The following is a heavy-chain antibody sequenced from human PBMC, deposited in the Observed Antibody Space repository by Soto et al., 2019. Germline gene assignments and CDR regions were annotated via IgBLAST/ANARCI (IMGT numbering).Heavy chain of an antibody. V-gene: IGHV3-7*04. Sequence: EVQLVESGGGLVQPGGSLRLSCAASGFTFSRYWMSWVRQAPGKGLEGVANINQDGSERYYVDSVKGRFTISRDNAKNSLYLQMNSLRAEDTAVYYCTMDPAISIYWGQGTLLTVSS. CDR1: GFTFSRYW. J-gene: IGHJ4*02. D-gene: IGHD2-2*01. CDR3: TMDPAISIY. CDR2: INQDGSER.